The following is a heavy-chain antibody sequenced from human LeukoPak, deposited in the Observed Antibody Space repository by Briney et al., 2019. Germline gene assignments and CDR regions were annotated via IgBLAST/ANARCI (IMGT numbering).Heavy chain of an antibody. CDR3: AAGPRRMAGTIFDY. D-gene: IGHD6-19*01. CDR1: GFTFTSSA. CDR2: IAVGSGNT. J-gene: IGHJ4*02. Sequence: GASVKVSCKASGFTFTSSAVQGVRQARGQRLEWIGWIAVGSGNTNYAQKFQERVTITRDMSTSTAYMELSSLRSEDTAVYYCAAGPRRMAGTIFDYWGQGTLVTVSS. V-gene: IGHV1-58*01.